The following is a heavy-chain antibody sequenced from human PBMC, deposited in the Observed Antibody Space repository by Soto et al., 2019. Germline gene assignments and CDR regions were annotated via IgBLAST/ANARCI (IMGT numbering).Heavy chain of an antibody. V-gene: IGHV3-23*01. D-gene: IGHD3-22*01. CDR1: AFPSSNYA. CDR3: AKTSNGYPYYFDY. Sequence: PGGSLRLSCAASAFPSSNYAMTWVRQSPGKGLEWVSTISNSGGSTYYADSVKGRFTISRDNSKNTLYLQMNSLRAEDTAVYYCAKTSNGYPYYFDYWGQGALVTVS. CDR2: ISNSGGST. J-gene: IGHJ4*02.